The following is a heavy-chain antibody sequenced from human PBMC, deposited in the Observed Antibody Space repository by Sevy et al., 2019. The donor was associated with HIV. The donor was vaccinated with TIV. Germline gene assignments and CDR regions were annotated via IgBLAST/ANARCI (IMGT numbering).Heavy chain of an antibody. CDR3: ARDRLDYYDSSGYFDP. D-gene: IGHD3-22*01. J-gene: IGHJ5*02. CDR1: GGSISSYY. V-gene: IGHV4-4*07. Sequence: SETLSLTCTVSGGSISSYYWSWIRQPAGKGLEWIGRFYTSGSTNYNPSLKSRVTMSVDTSKNQFSLKLSSVTAADTAVYYCARDRLDYYDSSGYFDPWGQGTLVTVSS. CDR2: FYTSGST.